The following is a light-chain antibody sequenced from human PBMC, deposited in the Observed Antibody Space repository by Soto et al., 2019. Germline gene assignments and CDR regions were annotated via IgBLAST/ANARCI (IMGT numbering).Light chain of an antibody. CDR1: QSINDC. V-gene: IGKV1-39*01. J-gene: IGKJ1*01. Sequence: DIQKTQSPSSLSASVGDRVAITCRASQSINDCLSWFQQKPGQAPKLLIYAASNLQSGVPSRFSGSGSGTDFILTIDSLQPEDFATYYCHQTYIAPATFGQGTKVGVK. CDR3: HQTYIAPAT. CDR2: AAS.